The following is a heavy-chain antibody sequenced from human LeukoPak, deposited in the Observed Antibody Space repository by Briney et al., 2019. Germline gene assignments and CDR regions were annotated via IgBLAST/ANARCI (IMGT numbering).Heavy chain of an antibody. V-gene: IGHV4-34*01. D-gene: IGHD6-19*01. CDR3: AREGGGSHGYYYYYMDV. CDR2: INHSGST. Sequence: PSETLSLTCAVYGGSFSGYYWSWLRQPPGKGLEWIGEINHSGSTNYNPSLKSRVTISVDTSKNQFSLKLSSVTAADTAVYYCAREGGGSHGYYYYYMDVWGKGTTITVSS. CDR1: GGSFSGYY. J-gene: IGHJ6*03.